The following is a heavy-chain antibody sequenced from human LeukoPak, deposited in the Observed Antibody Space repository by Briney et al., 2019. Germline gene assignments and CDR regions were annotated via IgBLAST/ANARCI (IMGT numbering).Heavy chain of an antibody. D-gene: IGHD3-22*01. Sequence: GESLRLSCAASGFTFTTYWMSWVRQAPGKGLEWVANIKQDGNEKYYVDSVKGRFTISRDNAKNSLYLQMNSLRAEDTALYYCARSRHSYDSSGFPHYWGQGTLVTVSS. CDR1: GFTFTTYW. CDR2: IKQDGNEK. CDR3: ARSRHSYDSSGFPHY. V-gene: IGHV3-7*03. J-gene: IGHJ4*02.